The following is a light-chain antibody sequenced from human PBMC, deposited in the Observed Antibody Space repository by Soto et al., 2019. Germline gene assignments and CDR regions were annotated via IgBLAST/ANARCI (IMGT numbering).Light chain of an antibody. V-gene: IGKV1-9*01. CDR3: QRLNSYPLT. CDR2: AAS. CDR1: QAISSS. J-gene: IGKJ4*01. Sequence: DIQLTQSPSFLSASVGDKVTITCRASQAISSSLAWYQQNPGKAPKLLIYAASTLQSGVPSRFSGSGSGTEFTLTISSLQPEDFATYYCQRLNSYPLTFGGGAKVEI.